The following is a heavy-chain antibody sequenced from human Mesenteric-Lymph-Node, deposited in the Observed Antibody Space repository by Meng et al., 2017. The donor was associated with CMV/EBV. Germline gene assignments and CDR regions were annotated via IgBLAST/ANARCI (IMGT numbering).Heavy chain of an antibody. D-gene: IGHD1-20*01. V-gene: IGHV3-30*04. Sequence: VQPVGSGGGLGQPGRSLKLSCAASGFTFSSYAMHWVRQAPGKGLEWVAVISYDGSNKYYADSVKGRFTISRDNSKNTLYLQMNSLRAEDTAVYYCARVKWGITGTTWGQGTLVTVSS. CDR2: ISYDGSNK. J-gene: IGHJ5*02. CDR3: ARVKWGITGTT. CDR1: GFTFSSYA.